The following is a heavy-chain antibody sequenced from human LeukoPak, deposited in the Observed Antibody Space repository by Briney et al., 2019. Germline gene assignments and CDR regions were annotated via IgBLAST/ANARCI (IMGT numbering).Heavy chain of an antibody. V-gene: IGHV1-2*02. CDR2: INPNSGGT. Sequence: ASVKVSCKASGYTFTGYYMHWVRQAPGQGLEWMGWINPNSGGTKYAQKFQGRVTMTRDTSISTAYMELSRLRSDDTAVYYCARVLRYFDWLRYWGQGTLVTVSS. D-gene: IGHD3-9*01. CDR1: GYTFTGYY. J-gene: IGHJ4*02. CDR3: ARVLRYFDWLRY.